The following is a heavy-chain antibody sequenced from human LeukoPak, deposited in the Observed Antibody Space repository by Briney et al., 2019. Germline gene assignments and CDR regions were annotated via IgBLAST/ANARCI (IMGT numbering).Heavy chain of an antibody. CDR3: AICSGGSCFYHDY. V-gene: IGHV1-46*03. CDR1: GYTFTSDY. CDR2: INPSDGAT. D-gene: IGHD2-15*01. Sequence: ASVKVSCKASGYTFTSDYMHWVRQAPGQGLEWMGIINPSDGATGYAQKFQGRVTMTRDTYTSTVYMELSALRSQDTAVYYCAICSGGSCFYHDYWGQGTLVTVSS. J-gene: IGHJ4*02.